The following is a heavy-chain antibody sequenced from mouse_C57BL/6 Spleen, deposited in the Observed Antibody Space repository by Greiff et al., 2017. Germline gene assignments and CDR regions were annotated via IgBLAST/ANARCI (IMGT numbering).Heavy chain of an antibody. V-gene: IGHV3-8*01. CDR2: ISYSGST. CDR1: GYSITSDY. D-gene: IGHD1-1*01. CDR3: ASYGSRAPWYFDV. Sequence: EVMLVESGPGLAKPSQTLSLTCSVTGYSITSDYWNWIRKFPGNKLEYMGYISYSGSTYYNPSLKSRISITRDTSKNQYYLQLNSVTTEDTATYYCASYGSRAPWYFDVWGTGTTVTVSS. J-gene: IGHJ1*03.